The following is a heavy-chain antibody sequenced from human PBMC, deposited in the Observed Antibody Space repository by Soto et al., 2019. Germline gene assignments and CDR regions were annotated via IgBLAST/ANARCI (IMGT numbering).Heavy chain of an antibody. CDR1: GFTVSSNY. CDR2: IYSGGST. CDR3: ARDSFAGTDAFDI. V-gene: IGHV3-53*04. Sequence: EVQLVESGGGLVQPGGSLRLSCAASGFTVSSNYMSWVRQAPGKGLEWVSVIYSGGSTYYADSVKGRFTISRHNSKNTLYLQMNSLRAEDTAVYYCARDSFAGTDAFDIWGQGTIVTVSS. D-gene: IGHD6-13*01. J-gene: IGHJ3*02.